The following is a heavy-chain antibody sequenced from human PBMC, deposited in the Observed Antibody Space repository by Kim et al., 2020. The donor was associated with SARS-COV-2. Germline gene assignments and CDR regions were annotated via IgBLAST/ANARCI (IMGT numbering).Heavy chain of an antibody. D-gene: IGHD1-26*01. CDR3: ARAGGSYYDY. V-gene: IGHV3-74*01. Sequence: TSYADSVKGRFTISRDNAKNTLYLQMNSLRAEDTAVYYCARAGGSYYDYWGQGTLVTVSS. J-gene: IGHJ4*02. CDR2: T.